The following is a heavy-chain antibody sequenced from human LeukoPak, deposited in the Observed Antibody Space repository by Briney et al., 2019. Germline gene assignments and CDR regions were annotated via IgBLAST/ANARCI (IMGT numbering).Heavy chain of an antibody. CDR1: GGSISNFY. V-gene: IGHV4-59*01. CDR2: IHYSGNT. J-gene: IGHJ6*02. CDR3: AGDFSSSWFRPRQGGNYEMDV. D-gene: IGHD6-13*01. Sequence: SETLSLTCTVSGGSISNFYWAWIRQPPGKGLEWIGYIHYSGNTNYNPSLKSRITISIETSKRQIALKMSSVTAADTAVYFCAGDFSSSWFRPRQGGNYEMDVWGQGTTVTVSS.